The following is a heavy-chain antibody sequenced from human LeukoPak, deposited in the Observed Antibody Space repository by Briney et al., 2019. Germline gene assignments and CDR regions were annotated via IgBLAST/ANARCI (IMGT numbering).Heavy chain of an antibody. V-gene: IGHV4-59*08. Sequence: KPSETLSLTCTVSGGSISRDYWNWIRQPPGKGLDWIGDIDYSGRTNYNPSPKSRVTISVDTSKNQFSLELSPVTAAGTAVYYCARHLW. CDR3: ARHL. CDR1: GGSISRDY. CDR2: IDYSGRT. J-gene: IGHJ2*01.